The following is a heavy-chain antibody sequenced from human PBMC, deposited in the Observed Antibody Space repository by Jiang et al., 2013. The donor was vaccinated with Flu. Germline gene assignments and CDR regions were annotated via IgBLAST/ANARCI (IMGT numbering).Heavy chain of an antibody. CDR2: IIPLFGTI. Sequence: SGAEVKKPGSSVKVSCKASGGTFSSYAISWVRQAPGLGLEWMGGIIPLFGTIHYAQKFQDRVTIIADESTSTVSLEVSSLRSEDTAMYYCARDDERNFDVVGQGTMVTVSS. V-gene: IGHV1-69*01. D-gene: IGHD1-1*01. CDR3: ARDDERNFDV. CDR1: GGTFSSYA. J-gene: IGHJ3*01.